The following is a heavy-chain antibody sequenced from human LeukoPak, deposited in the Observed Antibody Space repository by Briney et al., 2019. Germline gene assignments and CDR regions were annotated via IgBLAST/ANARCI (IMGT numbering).Heavy chain of an antibody. CDR3: ARALWGSRYFDY. Sequence: SETLSLTCAVYGGFFSGYYWSWIRQPPGKGLEWIGEINHSGSTNYNPSLKSRVTISVDTSKNQFSLKLSSVTAADTAVYYCARALWGSRYFDYWGQGTLVTVSS. CDR1: GGFFSGYY. CDR2: INHSGST. V-gene: IGHV4-34*01. D-gene: IGHD3-16*01. J-gene: IGHJ4*02.